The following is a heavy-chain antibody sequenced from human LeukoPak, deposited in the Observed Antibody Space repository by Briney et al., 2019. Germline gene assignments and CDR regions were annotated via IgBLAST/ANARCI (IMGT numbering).Heavy chain of an antibody. CDR1: GSISGYY. D-gene: IGHD2-2*01. CDR3: AKQKCTSTSCLTKNAFDI. J-gene: IGHJ3*02. Sequence: PTETLSLTCTVSGSISGYYWSWIRQPPGKGLEWIGYIYTSGSTNYNPSLERRVTISVDTSKNQFSLDLRSVTPPDTAVYYCAKQKCTSTSCLTKNAFDIRGQGTMVTVSS. V-gene: IGHV4-4*09. CDR2: IYTSGST.